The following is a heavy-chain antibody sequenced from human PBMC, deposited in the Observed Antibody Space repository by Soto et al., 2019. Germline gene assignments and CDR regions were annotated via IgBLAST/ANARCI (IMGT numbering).Heavy chain of an antibody. D-gene: IGHD2-8*01. CDR3: AKDESHCPSGVCLHNWVDP. CDR1: GFTFSSYG. Sequence: QVQLVESGGGVVQPGRSLRLSCAASGFTFSSYGMHWVRQAPGKGLEWVAVISYDGNNKYYGDSVKGRFTISRDDSKNTVFLEMNSLRDEDTAVYSCAKDESHCPSGVCLHNWVDPWGQGTLVTVSS. CDR2: ISYDGNNK. V-gene: IGHV3-30*18. J-gene: IGHJ5*02.